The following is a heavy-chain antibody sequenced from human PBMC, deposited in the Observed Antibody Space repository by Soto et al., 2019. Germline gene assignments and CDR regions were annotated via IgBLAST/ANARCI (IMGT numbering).Heavy chain of an antibody. CDR2: ISAYNGNI. CDR3: ARAGGSGSYADFDY. J-gene: IGHJ4*02. D-gene: IGHD3-10*01. Sequence: QVQLVQSGGEVKKPGASVKVSCKASGYIFTNYGVSWVRQAPGQGLEWMGWISAYNGNINYAQKFQGRVTMTTETSTSTAYMELRSLRSGDTAMYYCARAGGSGSYADFDYWGQGTLVTVST. CDR1: GYIFTNYG. V-gene: IGHV1-18*01.